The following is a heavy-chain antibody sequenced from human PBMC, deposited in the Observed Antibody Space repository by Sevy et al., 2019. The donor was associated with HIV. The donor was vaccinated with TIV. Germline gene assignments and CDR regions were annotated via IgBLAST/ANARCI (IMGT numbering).Heavy chain of an antibody. V-gene: IGHV3-49*03. CDR2: ITRNSYEPYGGKR. Sequence: GGSLRLSCTTSGFTFDDYAMTWFRQAPGKGLEWVAFITRNSYEPYGGKRVYAASGKGRFIISRDDSKSVAYLQMNSLKTEDTAVYYCTRGLATADTPEYYFDYWGQGTLVTVSS. CDR3: TRGLATADTPEYYFDY. CDR1: GFTFDDYA. D-gene: IGHD5-12*01. J-gene: IGHJ4*02.